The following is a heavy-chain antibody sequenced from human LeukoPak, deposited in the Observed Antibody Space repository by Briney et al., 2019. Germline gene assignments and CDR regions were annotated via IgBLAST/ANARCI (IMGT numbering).Heavy chain of an antibody. J-gene: IGHJ4*02. V-gene: IGHV4-31*03. D-gene: IGHD4-17*01. CDR3: ARDGRGDYDHFDY. CDR2: IYYSGST. Sequence: TSETLSLTCTVSGGSISSGGYYWSWIRQHPGKGLEWIGYIYYSGSTYYNPSLKSRVTISVDTSKNQFSLKLSSVTAADTAVYYCARDGRGDYDHFDYWGQGTLVTVSS. CDR1: GGSISSGGYY.